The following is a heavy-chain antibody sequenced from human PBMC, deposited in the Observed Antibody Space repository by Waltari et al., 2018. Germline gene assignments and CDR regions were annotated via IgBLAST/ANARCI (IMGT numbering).Heavy chain of an antibody. CDR3: ARVTSGWYEGDAFDI. V-gene: IGHV1-2*02. CDR2: SNPNSGGT. CDR1: GYTFTGYY. J-gene: IGHJ3*02. Sequence: QVQLVQSGAEVKKPGASVKVSCKASGYTFTGYYMHWVRQAPGQGLEWMGWSNPNSGGTNDAQKCQGRVTMTRDTSISTAYMELSRLRSDDTAVYYCARVTSGWYEGDAFDIWGQGTMVTVSS. D-gene: IGHD6-19*01.